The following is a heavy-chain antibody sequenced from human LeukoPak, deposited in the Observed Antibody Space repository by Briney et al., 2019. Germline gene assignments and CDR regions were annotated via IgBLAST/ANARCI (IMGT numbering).Heavy chain of an antibody. CDR3: ARSIATAAYFDY. CDR1: GYTFTSYY. Sequence: GAAVKVSCRASGYTFTSYYMHWVRQAPGQGLEWMGIINARGGSTSYAEKFQGRVTMTRDTSTSTVYMELSSLRSEDTAVYYCARSIATAAYFDYWGQGTLVTASS. J-gene: IGHJ4*02. CDR2: INARGGST. D-gene: IGHD6-13*01. V-gene: IGHV1-46*01.